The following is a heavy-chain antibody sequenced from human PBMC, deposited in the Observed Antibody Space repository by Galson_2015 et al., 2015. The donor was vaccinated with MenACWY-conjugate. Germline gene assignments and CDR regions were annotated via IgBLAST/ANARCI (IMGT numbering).Heavy chain of an antibody. CDR1: GGSISNYH. V-gene: IGHV4-59*01. Sequence: TLSLTCSVSGGSISNYHWSWIRQPPGKGLEWIGYIYYSGSTNYNPSLKNRVTISVDTSKSHFSLKLSSVTAADTAVYYCARGTLVRGRRDPYFDSWGQGTLVAVSS. CDR2: IYYSGST. J-gene: IGHJ4*02. CDR3: ARGTLVRGRRDPYFDS. D-gene: IGHD3-10*01.